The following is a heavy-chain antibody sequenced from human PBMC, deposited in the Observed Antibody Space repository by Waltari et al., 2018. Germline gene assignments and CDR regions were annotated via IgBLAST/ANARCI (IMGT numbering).Heavy chain of an antibody. Sequence: EVQLVESGGGLVQPGGSLRLSCAASGFPDSGSWLHWVRQAPGKGLVWVSRSNSDGSSTSYADSVKGRFTISKDNAKNTVYLQMNSLRAEDTAIYYCARGARRTSVTTGWWYFDVWGRGTLVTVSS. CDR3: ARGARRTSVTTGWWYFDV. CDR2: SNSDGSST. D-gene: IGHD4-17*01. CDR1: GFPDSGSW. V-gene: IGHV3-74*01. J-gene: IGHJ2*01.